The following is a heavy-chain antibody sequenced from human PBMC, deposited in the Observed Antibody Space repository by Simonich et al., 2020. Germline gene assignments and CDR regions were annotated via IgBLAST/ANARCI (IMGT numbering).Heavy chain of an antibody. CDR2: SYYSGSH. CDR1: GGSISSSSYY. Sequence: QLQLQESGPGLVKPSETLSLTCTVSGGSISSSSYYWGWIRPPPGKGLEWIGSSYYSGSHYYNPSLKSRVTISVDTSKNQFSLKLSSVTAADTAVYYCARHAGFAFDIWGQGTMVTVSS. CDR3: ARHAGFAFDI. D-gene: IGHD6-13*01. V-gene: IGHV4-39*01. J-gene: IGHJ3*02.